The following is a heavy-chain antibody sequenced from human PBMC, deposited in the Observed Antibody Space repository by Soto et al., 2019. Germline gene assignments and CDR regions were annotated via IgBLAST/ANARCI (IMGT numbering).Heavy chain of an antibody. CDR3: ARDTTVTTSEAFDI. V-gene: IGHV4-61*01. D-gene: IGHD4-17*01. Sequence: SETLSLTCTVSGGSISSSSYYWSWIRQPPGKGLEWIGYIYYSGSTNYNPSLKSRVTISVDTSKNQFSLKLSSVTAADTAVYYCARDTTVTTSEAFDIWGQGTMVTVSS. CDR2: IYYSGST. J-gene: IGHJ3*02. CDR1: GGSISSSSYY.